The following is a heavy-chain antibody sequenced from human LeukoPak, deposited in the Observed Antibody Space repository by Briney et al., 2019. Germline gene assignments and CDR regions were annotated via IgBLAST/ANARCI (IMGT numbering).Heavy chain of an antibody. J-gene: IGHJ3*02. CDR2: IYYSGST. V-gene: IGHV4-59*08. CDR3: ARLVGYCSSTSCYRPFDI. D-gene: IGHD2-2*01. Sequence: SETLCLTCTVSGGSISSYYWSWIRQPPGKGLEWIGYIYYSGSTNYNPSLKSRVTISVDTSKNQFSLKLSSVTAADTAVYYCARLVGYCSSTSCYRPFDIWGQGTMVTVSS. CDR1: GGSISSYY.